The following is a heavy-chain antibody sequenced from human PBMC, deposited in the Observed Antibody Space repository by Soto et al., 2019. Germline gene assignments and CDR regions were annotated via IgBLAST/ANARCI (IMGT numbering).Heavy chain of an antibody. CDR2: IYYSGRT. V-gene: IGHV4-39*01. D-gene: IGHD5-12*01. CDR3: ARLGSGYSGYDCDY. J-gene: IGHJ4*02. CDR1: GGSISSSSYY. Sequence: QLQLQESGPGLVKPSETLSLTCTVSGGSISSSSYYWGWIRQPPGKGLEWIGSIYYSGRTYYNPSLKSRVTISVDTSKNQFSLKLSSVTAADPAVYYCARLGSGYSGYDCDYWGQGTLVTVSS.